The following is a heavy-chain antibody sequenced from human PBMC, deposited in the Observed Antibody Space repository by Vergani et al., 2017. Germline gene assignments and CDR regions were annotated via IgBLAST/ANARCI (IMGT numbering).Heavy chain of an antibody. Sequence: QVQLQQWGAGLLKPSETLSLTCAVYGGSFSGYYWSWIRQPPGKGLGWIGEINHSGSTNYNPSLKSRVTISVDTSKNQFSLKLSSVTAADTAVYYCAREMATGYYFDYWGQGTLVTVSS. CDR3: AREMATGYYFDY. J-gene: IGHJ4*02. CDR1: GGSFSGYY. CDR2: INHSGST. D-gene: IGHD5-24*01. V-gene: IGHV4-34*01.